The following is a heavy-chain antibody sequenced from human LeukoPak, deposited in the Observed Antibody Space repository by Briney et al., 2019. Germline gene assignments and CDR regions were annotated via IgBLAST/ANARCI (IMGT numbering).Heavy chain of an antibody. D-gene: IGHD2-2*01. CDR2: ISGSGGST. CDR1: GFTFSSYA. V-gene: IGHV3-23*01. J-gene: IGHJ4*02. Sequence: GGSLRLSCAASGFTFSSYAMSWVRQAPGKGLEWVSAISGSGGSTYYADSVKGRFTISRDNSKNTLYLQMNSLRAEDTAVYYCAIGGYCSSTSCYVADYWGQGTLVTVSS. CDR3: AIGGYCSSTSCYVADY.